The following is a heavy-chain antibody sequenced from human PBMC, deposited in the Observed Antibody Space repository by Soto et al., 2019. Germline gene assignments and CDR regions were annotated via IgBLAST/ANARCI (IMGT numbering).Heavy chain of an antibody. Sequence: PSETLSFTCTVSGDSINNYYWSWMRLPAGKGLEWIGRIYSNGNTYYNPSLKSRVSMSVDTSKNQFSLILKTVTAADTAVYYCARGGAVATTAHFDHWGQGTLVTVSS. V-gene: IGHV4-4*07. CDR3: ARGGAVATTAHFDH. J-gene: IGHJ4*02. D-gene: IGHD5-12*01. CDR1: GDSINNYY. CDR2: IYSNGNT.